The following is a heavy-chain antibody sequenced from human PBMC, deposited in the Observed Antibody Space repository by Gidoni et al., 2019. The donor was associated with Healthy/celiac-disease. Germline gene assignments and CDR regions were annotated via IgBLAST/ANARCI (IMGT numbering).Heavy chain of an antibody. J-gene: IGHJ6*02. CDR3: ARDPVSVVGEVLDPLVGYYYYGMDV. CDR1: GYTFPGYD. D-gene: IGHD3-10*01. Sequence: QVQLVQSGAEVKKPGASVKVSCTASGYTFPGYDMHWVRQAPGQGLEWMGWINPNSGGTNYAQKFQGRVTMTRDTSISTAYMELSRLRSDDTAVYYCARDPVSVVGEVLDPLVGYYYYGMDVWGQGTTVTVSS. CDR2: INPNSGGT. V-gene: IGHV1-2*02.